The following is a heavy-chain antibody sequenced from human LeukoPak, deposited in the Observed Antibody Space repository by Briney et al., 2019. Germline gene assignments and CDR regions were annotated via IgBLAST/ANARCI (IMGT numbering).Heavy chain of an antibody. V-gene: IGHV3-21*01. J-gene: IGHJ4*02. Sequence: PGRSLRLSCVSSGFTFGDHAMNWVRQAPGKGLEWVSSISSSSSYIYYADSVKGRFTISRDNAKNSLYLQMNSLRAEDTAVYYCARDSPYCSSTSCYPQQDFDYWGQGTLVTVSS. CDR2: ISSSSSYI. CDR1: GFTFGDHA. CDR3: ARDSPYCSSTSCYPQQDFDY. D-gene: IGHD2-2*01.